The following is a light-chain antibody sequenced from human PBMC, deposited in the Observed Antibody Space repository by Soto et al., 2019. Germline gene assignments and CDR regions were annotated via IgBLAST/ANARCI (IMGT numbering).Light chain of an antibody. CDR1: QSVSRSY. CDR2: SAS. Sequence: EIALTQFPGTLSLSPGERVTISCRASQSVSRSYLAWYQQKPGQAPMLLIYSASSRATGVPDRFSGSGSGTDFTLTISRLEPEDYAVYYCHQYGSSPLTFGGGTKVEIK. CDR3: HQYGSSPLT. J-gene: IGKJ4*01. V-gene: IGKV3-20*01.